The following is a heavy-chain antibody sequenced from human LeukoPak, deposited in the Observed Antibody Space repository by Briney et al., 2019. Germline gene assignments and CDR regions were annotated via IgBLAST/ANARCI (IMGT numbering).Heavy chain of an antibody. CDR3: ARARGSYHREYFDY. CDR1: GGSISSYY. D-gene: IGHD3-16*02. Sequence: SETLSLTCTVSGGSISSYYWSWIRQPAGKGLEWIGRIYTSGSTNYNPSLKSRVTISVDTSKNQFSLKLSSVTAADTAVYYCARARGSYHREYFDYWGQGTLVTVSS. CDR2: IYTSGST. J-gene: IGHJ4*02. V-gene: IGHV4-4*07.